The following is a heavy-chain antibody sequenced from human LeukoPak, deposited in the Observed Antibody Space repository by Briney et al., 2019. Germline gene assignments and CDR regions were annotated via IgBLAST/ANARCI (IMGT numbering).Heavy chain of an antibody. CDR1: GGSFSGYY. CDR2: INHSGST. J-gene: IGHJ4*02. Sequence: SETLSLTCAVYGGSFSGYYWSWIRQPPGKGLEWIGEINHSGSTNYNPSLKSRVTISVDTSKNQFSLKLSSVTAADTAVYYCARSKTTTVTTPDYWGQGTLVTVSS. V-gene: IGHV4-34*01. D-gene: IGHD4-17*01. CDR3: ARSKTTTVTTPDY.